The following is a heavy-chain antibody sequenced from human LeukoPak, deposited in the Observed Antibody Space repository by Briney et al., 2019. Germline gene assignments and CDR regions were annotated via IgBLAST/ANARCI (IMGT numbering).Heavy chain of an antibody. V-gene: IGHV3-49*04. Sequence: GGSLRLSCTASGFTLGDYSMIWVRQAPGKGLEWVGFIRSKAYGGTTEYVASVKGRFTISRDDSKSIAYLQMNSLKTEDTAVYYCAREGVVPDYYFDYWGQGTMVTVSS. D-gene: IGHD2-2*01. CDR2: IRSKAYGGTT. CDR3: AREGVVPDYYFDY. CDR1: GFTLGDYS. J-gene: IGHJ4*02.